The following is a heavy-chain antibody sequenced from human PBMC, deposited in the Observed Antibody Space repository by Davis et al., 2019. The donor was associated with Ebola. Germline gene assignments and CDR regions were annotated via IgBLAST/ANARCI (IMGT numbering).Heavy chain of an antibody. CDR2: IYSGGST. CDR1: GFTVSSNY. CDR3: ARDRITMVQGVIRNYYGMDV. J-gene: IGHJ6*02. Sequence: GESLKISCAASGFTVSSNYMSWVRQAPGKGLEWVSVIYSGGSTYYADSVKGRFTISRDNSKNTLYLQMNSLRAEDTAVYYCARDRITMVQGVIRNYYGMDVWGQGTTVTVSS. D-gene: IGHD3-10*01. V-gene: IGHV3-66*02.